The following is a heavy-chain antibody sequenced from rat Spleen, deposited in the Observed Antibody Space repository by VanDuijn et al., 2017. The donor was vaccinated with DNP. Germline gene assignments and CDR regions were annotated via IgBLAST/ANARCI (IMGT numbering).Heavy chain of an antibody. CDR2: ITNTGGSV. J-gene: IGHJ3*01. CDR1: GFIFSNYW. CDR3: IRQELRRLYWFAY. D-gene: IGHD1-11*01. V-gene: IGHV5-31*01. Sequence: EVQLVESGGGPVQPGRSLKLSCVASGFIFSNYWMTWIRQAPGKGLEWVASITNTGGSVYYPGSVKGRFTISRDNAKRTVYLQMGSLRSEDTATYYCIRQELRRLYWFAYWGQGTLVTVSS.